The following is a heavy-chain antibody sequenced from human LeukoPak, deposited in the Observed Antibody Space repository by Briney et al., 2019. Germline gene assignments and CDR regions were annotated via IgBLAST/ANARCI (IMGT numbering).Heavy chain of an antibody. Sequence: RSGGSLRLSCAVSGVTNYAISWVRQAPGKGLEWVSVISGSGGSTYYADSVKGHFTISRDTSDNTIYLQMNSLRADDTAVYYCANGGTYSSGPWGQGTLVTVSS. CDR1: GVTNYA. D-gene: IGHD3-22*01. J-gene: IGHJ5*02. CDR2: ISGSGGST. V-gene: IGHV3-23*01. CDR3: ANGGTYSSGP.